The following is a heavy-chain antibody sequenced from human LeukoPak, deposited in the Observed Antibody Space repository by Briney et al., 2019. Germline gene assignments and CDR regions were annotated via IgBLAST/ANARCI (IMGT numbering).Heavy chain of an antibody. Sequence: PSETLSLTCTVSGGSISSYYWSWIRQPPGKGLEWIGYIYYSGSTNYNPSLKSRVTISVDTSKNQFSLKLSSVTATDTAVYYCARVRKGGEKPTYVEMATVRGYYFDYWGQGTLVTVSS. CDR1: GGSISSYY. J-gene: IGHJ4*02. CDR3: ARVRKGGEKPTYVEMATVRGYYFDY. V-gene: IGHV4-59*01. CDR2: IYYSGST. D-gene: IGHD5-24*01.